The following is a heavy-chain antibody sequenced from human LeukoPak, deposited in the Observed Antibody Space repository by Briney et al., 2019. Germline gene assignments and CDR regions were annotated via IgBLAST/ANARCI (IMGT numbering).Heavy chain of an antibody. CDR1: GYTFTSYG. CDR3: ASTESYYDSSGLYYFDY. Sequence: ASVKVSCKASGYTFTSYGISWARQAPGQGLEWMGWISAYNGNTIYAQKLQGRVTMTTDTSTSTACMELRSLRSDDTAVYYCASTESYYDSSGLYYFDYWGQGTLVTVSS. J-gene: IGHJ4*02. V-gene: IGHV1-18*01. CDR2: ISAYNGNT. D-gene: IGHD3-22*01.